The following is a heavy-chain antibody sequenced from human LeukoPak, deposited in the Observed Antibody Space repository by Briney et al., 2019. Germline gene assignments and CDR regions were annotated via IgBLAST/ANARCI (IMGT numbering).Heavy chain of an antibody. CDR2: INPYNGNT. CDR3: ARGAPHYDILTGYYSSDY. CDR1: GYTFPTYG. V-gene: IGHV1-18*01. D-gene: IGHD3-9*01. Sequence: GASVKVSCKASGYTFPTYGISWVRQAPGQGLEWMGWINPYNGNTNYAQKLQGRVTMTTDTSTSTAYMELRSLRSDDTAVYYCARGAPHYDILTGYYSSDYWGQGTLVTVSS. J-gene: IGHJ4*02.